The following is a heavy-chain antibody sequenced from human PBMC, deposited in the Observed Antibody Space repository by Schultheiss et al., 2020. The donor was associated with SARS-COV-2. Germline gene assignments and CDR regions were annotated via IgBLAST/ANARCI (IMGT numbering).Heavy chain of an antibody. D-gene: IGHD1-26*01. J-gene: IGHJ4*02. CDR1: GFTFSSYG. CDR3: TYTLGAPHYFFDY. Sequence: GGSLRLSCAASGFTFSSYGMHWVRQAPGKGLEWVAVIWYDGSNKYYADSVKGRFTISRDNSKNTLYLQMNNLRPEDTAVYYCTYTLGAPHYFFDYWGQGTLVTVSS. V-gene: IGHV3-30*02. CDR2: IWYDGSNK.